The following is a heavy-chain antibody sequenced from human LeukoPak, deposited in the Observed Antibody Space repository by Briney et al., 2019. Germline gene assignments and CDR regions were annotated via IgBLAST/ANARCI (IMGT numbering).Heavy chain of an antibody. Sequence: GESLKISCKPSGYNFATYWIGWVRQMPGKGLEWMGIIYPSDSDTRYSPSFQGQVTISADESINTAYLQWSSLKASDTAIYYCARRDRGAFSPTYWGQGTLVTVSS. CDR3: ARRDRGAFSPTY. D-gene: IGHD3-10*01. J-gene: IGHJ4*02. CDR1: GYNFATYW. V-gene: IGHV5-51*01. CDR2: IYPSDSDT.